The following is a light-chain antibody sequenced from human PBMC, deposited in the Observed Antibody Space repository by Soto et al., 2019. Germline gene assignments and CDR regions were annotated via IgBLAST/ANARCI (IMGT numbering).Light chain of an antibody. CDR3: TSYTSSTPLYV. CDR2: DVS. CDR1: RTDVDGYDY. Sequence: QAVVTQPASVSGSPGQSIAISCTGVRTDVDGYDYVSWYQQHPGQAPQLIIYDVSNRPSGVSHRFSGSKSGDTASLTISGLQAEDEADYYCTSYTSSTPLYVFGTGTKLTVL. V-gene: IGLV2-14*03. J-gene: IGLJ1*01.